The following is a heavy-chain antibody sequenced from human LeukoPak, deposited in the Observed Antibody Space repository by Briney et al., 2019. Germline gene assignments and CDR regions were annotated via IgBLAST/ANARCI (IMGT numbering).Heavy chain of an antibody. CDR3: ARGERADYYDSSGFDY. Sequence: PGGSLRLSCAASGFTFSSYSMNWVRQAPGKGLEWVSSISSSSYIYYADSVKGRFTISRDNAKNSLYLQMNSLRAEDTAVYYCARGERADYYDSSGFDYWGQGTLVTVSS. J-gene: IGHJ4*02. CDR1: GFTFSSYS. D-gene: IGHD3-22*01. V-gene: IGHV3-21*01. CDR2: ISSSSYI.